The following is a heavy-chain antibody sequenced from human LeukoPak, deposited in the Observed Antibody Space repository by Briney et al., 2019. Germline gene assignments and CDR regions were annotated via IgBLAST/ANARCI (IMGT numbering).Heavy chain of an antibody. V-gene: IGHV3-48*03. CDR2: ISSIGSTI. Sequence: PGGSLRLSCAASGFTFSSYEMNWVRQAPGKGLERVSYISSIGSTIYYADSVKGRFIISRDNAKNSLYLQMNSLRAEDTAVYYCARESPYSSGWEGYYYYYMDVWGKGTTVTVSS. CDR1: GFTFSSYE. CDR3: ARESPYSSGWEGYYYYYMDV. D-gene: IGHD3-22*01. J-gene: IGHJ6*03.